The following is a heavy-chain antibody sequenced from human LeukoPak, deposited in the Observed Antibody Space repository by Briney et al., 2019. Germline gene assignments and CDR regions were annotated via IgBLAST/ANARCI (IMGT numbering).Heavy chain of an antibody. D-gene: IGHD5-12*01. CDR1: GGSNSSSSYY. CDR2: IYYSGST. Sequence: SETQSLTGTVSGGSNSSSSYYWGWIRQPPGKGLEWIGSIYYSGSTYYNPSLKSRVTISVDTSKNQFSLKLSSVTAADTAVYYCASRGVASDYWGQGTLVTVSS. V-gene: IGHV4-39*01. J-gene: IGHJ4*02. CDR3: ASRGVASDY.